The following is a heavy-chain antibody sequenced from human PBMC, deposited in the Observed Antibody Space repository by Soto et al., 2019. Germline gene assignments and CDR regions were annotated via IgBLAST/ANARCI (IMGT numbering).Heavy chain of an antibody. V-gene: IGHV1-18*01. D-gene: IGHD2-15*01. CDR1: GYTFTRSG. J-gene: IGHJ4*02. CDR3: ARGPGGPDGPGDY. CDR2: ISSYNGDT. Sequence: ASVKVSCKASGYTFTRSGISWVRQAPGQGPEWVGWISSYNGDTNYAQTFQGRVTMTTDTSTSTAYMELRSLRSDDTAVYYCARGPGGPDGPGDYWGQGTLVTVSS.